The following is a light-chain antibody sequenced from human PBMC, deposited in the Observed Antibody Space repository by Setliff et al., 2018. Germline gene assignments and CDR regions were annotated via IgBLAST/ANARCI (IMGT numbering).Light chain of an antibody. J-gene: IGLJ1*01. CDR1: SGDVGGYDY. CDR3: SSYTSSGTDV. V-gene: IGLV2-14*01. CDR2: DVS. Sequence: QSVLTQPASVSGSPGQSITISCTGTSGDVGGYDYVSWYQQHPGKAPKLMIYDVSNRPSGVSNRFSGSKSGNTASLTISGLQAEDEADYYCSSYTSSGTDVFGSGTKVTVL.